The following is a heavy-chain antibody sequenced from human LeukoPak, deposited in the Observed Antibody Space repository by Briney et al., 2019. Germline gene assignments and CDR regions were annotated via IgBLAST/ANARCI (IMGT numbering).Heavy chain of an antibody. Sequence: SETLSLTCTVSGGSISSSSYYWGWIRQPPGKGLEWIGTIYYRGSTYYNSSLKSRVTISVDTSKNQFSLSLRSVTAADTAVYYCARRCTYYDGSGWDYYFDYWGQGTLVTVSS. J-gene: IGHJ4*02. CDR2: IYYRGST. D-gene: IGHD3-22*01. CDR3: ARRCTYYDGSGWDYYFDY. CDR1: GGSISSSSYY. V-gene: IGHV4-39*01.